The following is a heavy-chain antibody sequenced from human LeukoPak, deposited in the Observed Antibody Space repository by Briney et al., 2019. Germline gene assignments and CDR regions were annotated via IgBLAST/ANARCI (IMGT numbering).Heavy chain of an antibody. V-gene: IGHV1-3*01. J-gene: IGHJ4*02. CDR1: GYTFTDFA. Sequence: PWASVKVSCKASGYTFTDFAIHWVRQAPGQRLEWMGWINAANGNTKSSQRFHDRVTITRDTSASTAYLQLTRLKSEDTAVYYCVRDYPYGSGIVQFDYWGQGTLVTVSS. CDR3: VRDYPYGSGIVQFDY. D-gene: IGHD3-10*01. CDR2: INAANGNT.